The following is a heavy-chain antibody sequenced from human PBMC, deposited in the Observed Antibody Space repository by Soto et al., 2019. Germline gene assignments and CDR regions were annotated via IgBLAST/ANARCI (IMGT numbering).Heavy chain of an antibody. V-gene: IGHV3-30-3*01. Sequence: QVQLVESGGGVVQPGRSLRLSCAASGFTFSSYAMHWVRQAPGKGLEWVAVISYDGSNKYYADSVKGRFTISRDNSKNTLYLQMNSLRAEDTAVYYCARDAVGITMVRGVINPLDYWGQGTLVTVSS. CDR1: GFTFSSYA. CDR3: ARDAVGITMVRGVINPLDY. D-gene: IGHD3-10*01. CDR2: ISYDGSNK. J-gene: IGHJ4*02.